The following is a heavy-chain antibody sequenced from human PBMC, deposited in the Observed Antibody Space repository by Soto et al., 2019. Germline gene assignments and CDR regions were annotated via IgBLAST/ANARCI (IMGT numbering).Heavy chain of an antibody. V-gene: IGHV3-13*01. D-gene: IGHD2-15*01. CDR2: TGTAGDT. J-gene: IGHJ4*02. CDR3: ARRPSRGGGIPN. CDR1: GFTFSSYD. Sequence: PGGSLRLSCAASGFTFSSYDMHWVRQATGKGLEWVSATGTAGDTYYPGSVKGRFTISRENAKNSLYLQMNSVTAADTATYYCARRPSRGGGIPNWGPGTLVTVSS.